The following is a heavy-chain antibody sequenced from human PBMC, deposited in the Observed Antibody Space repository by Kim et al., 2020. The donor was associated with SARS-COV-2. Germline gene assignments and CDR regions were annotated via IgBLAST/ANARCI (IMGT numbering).Heavy chain of an antibody. V-gene: IGHV3-33*08. CDR3: ARDLGWAYSGSSRWGHN. CDR2: IWYDGSNK. D-gene: IGHD3-10*01. CDR1: GFTFSTYG. Sequence: GGSLRLSCAASGFTFSTYGMHWVRQAPGKGLEWVAVIWYDGSNKFYADSVKGRFTISRDNSNNTLYLQMNSLRAEDTAVYYCARDLGWAYSGSSRWGHNWGQGTLVTVSS. J-gene: IGHJ4*02.